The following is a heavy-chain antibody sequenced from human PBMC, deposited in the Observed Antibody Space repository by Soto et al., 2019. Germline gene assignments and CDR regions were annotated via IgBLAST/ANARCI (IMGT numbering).Heavy chain of an antibody. CDR3: ASSPHLSGFWGAFDI. Sequence: ASVKVSCKASGYTFTSYDINWVRQATGQGLEWMGWMNPNSGNTGYAQKFQGRVTMTRNTSVSTAYMELSSLRSEDTAVYYCASSPHLSGFWGAFDIWGQGTMVTVSS. V-gene: IGHV1-8*01. CDR2: MNPNSGNT. J-gene: IGHJ3*02. CDR1: GYTFTSYD. D-gene: IGHD6-19*01.